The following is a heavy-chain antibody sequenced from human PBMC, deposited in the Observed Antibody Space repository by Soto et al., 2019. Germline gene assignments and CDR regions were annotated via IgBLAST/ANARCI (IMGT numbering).Heavy chain of an antibody. D-gene: IGHD6-13*01. CDR2: LSYSGNT. Sequence: PSESLALTCTVSDDSISSRRHYWGWIRQPPGKGLEWIGCLSYSGNTYYNPSLKSRLIVSVDTSKNQSFLKLSSVTAADTAVYNCARLQAAAGDNDLTFDYWGQGTLVTVSS. CDR3: ARLQAAAGDNDLTFDY. J-gene: IGHJ4*02. V-gene: IGHV4-39*01. CDR1: DDSISSRRHY.